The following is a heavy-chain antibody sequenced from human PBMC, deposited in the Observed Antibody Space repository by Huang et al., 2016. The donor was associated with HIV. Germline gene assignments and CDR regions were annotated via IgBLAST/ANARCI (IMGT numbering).Heavy chain of an antibody. V-gene: IGHV4-4*07. CDR1: GGSISTYY. Sequence: QVQLQESGPGLVKPSETLSLTCTVSGGSISTYYLSWIRQSAGKGLEWIGRCYTSGNTNYNPSLRSRVTMSVDTSKNQFSLRLTSVTAADTAVYYCARENEFCGSTNCHHYYYGLDVWGQGTTVTVSS. J-gene: IGHJ6*02. CDR3: ARENEFCGSTNCHHYYYGLDV. CDR2: CYTSGNT. D-gene: IGHD2-2*01.